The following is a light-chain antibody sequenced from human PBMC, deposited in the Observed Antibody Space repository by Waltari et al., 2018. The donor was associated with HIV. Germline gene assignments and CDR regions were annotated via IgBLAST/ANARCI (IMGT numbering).Light chain of an antibody. J-gene: IGKJ2*01. CDR1: QSVNSN. V-gene: IGKV3-15*01. CDR3: QQYNKWPYT. Sequence: EIVLTQSPATLSVSPGARATLSCRASQSVNSNLAWYQQKRGQAPGLLIYGASTRATGGADRFSGSGSGTEFTLTISSLQSEDFAVYYCQQYNKWPYTFGQGTKLEVK. CDR2: GAS.